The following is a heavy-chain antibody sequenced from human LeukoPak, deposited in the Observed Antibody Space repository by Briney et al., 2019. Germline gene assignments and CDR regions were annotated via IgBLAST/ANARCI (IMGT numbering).Heavy chain of an antibody. CDR3: AKDLRGARDH. CDR2: INPDGSYT. Sequence: GGSLRLSCAASGFTFSTFWMHWVRQAPGKGLVWVSRINPDGSYTDYADSVKGRFTISRDNTKNTLYLQMNSLRADDTSLYFCAKDLRGARDHWGQGTLVTVSS. J-gene: IGHJ4*02. V-gene: IGHV3-74*01. CDR1: GFTFSTFW. D-gene: IGHD1-26*01.